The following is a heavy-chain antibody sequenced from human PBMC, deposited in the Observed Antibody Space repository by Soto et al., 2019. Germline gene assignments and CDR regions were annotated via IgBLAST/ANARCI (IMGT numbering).Heavy chain of an antibody. CDR1: GGSISSGGYS. CDR3: AGGVTTVTTFGY. Sequence: PSETLSLTCAVSGGSISSGGYSWNWIRQPPGKGLEWIGYIYHSGSTYYNPSLKSRVTISVDRSKNQFSLKLSSVTAADTAVYYCAGGVTTVTTFGYWGQGTLVTVSS. J-gene: IGHJ4*02. V-gene: IGHV4-30-2*01. D-gene: IGHD4-4*01. CDR2: IYHSGST.